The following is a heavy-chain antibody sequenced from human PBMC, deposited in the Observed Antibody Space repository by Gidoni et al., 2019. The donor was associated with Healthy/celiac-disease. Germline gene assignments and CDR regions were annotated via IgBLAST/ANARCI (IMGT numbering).Heavy chain of an antibody. J-gene: IGHJ1*01. V-gene: IGHV4-34*01. CDR1: GGSFSGYH. D-gene: IGHD6-13*01. CDR2: INHSGST. Sequence: QVQLQQWGAGLLKPSETLSLPCAVYGGSFSGYHWCWIRPPPGKGLEWIGEINHSGSTNYNPSLKSRVTISVDTSKNQFSLKLSSVTAADTAVYYCARGEIAAAAQRSEYFQHWGQGTLVTVSS. CDR3: ARGEIAAAAQRSEYFQH.